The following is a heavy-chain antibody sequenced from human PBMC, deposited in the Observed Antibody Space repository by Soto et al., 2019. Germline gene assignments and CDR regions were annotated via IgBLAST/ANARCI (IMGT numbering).Heavy chain of an antibody. Sequence: PSETLSLTCTVSGGSISSYYWSWIRQPPGKGLEWIGYIYYSGSTNYNPSIKSRVTISVDTSKNQFSLKLSSVTAADTAVYFFSRGTYCGGYCYSSYFDSWGQETLVTVSS. V-gene: IGHV4-59*12. D-gene: IGHD2-21*01. CDR2: IYYSGST. CDR3: SRGTYCGGYCYSSYFDS. CDR1: GGSISSYY. J-gene: IGHJ4*01.